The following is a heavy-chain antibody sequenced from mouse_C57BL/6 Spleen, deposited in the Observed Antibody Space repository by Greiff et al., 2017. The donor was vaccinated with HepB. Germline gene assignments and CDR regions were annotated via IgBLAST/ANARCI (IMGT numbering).Heavy chain of an antibody. CDR2: IYPSDSET. CDR3: ALMVTNYFDY. J-gene: IGHJ2*01. V-gene: IGHV1-61*01. Sequence: QVQLQQPGAELVRPGSSVKLSCKASGYTFTSYWMDWVKQRPGQGLEWIGNIYPSDSETHYNQKFKDKATLTVDKSSSTSYMQLSSLTSEDSAVYYCALMVTNYFDYWGQGTTLTVSS. CDR1: GYTFTSYW. D-gene: IGHD2-1*01.